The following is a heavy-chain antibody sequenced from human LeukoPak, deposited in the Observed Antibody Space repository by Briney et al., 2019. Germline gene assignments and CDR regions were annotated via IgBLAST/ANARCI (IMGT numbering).Heavy chain of an antibody. D-gene: IGHD3-22*01. J-gene: IGHJ2*01. Sequence: GSLRLSCAASRFTFSHYGMHWVRQAPGKGLEWVAFIRYDGSSKYYADSVKGRFTISRDNAKNTLYLQMNSLRAEDTAVYYCAREYYDSSGYYYFDLWGRGTLVTVSS. CDR2: IRYDGSSK. CDR3: AREYYDSSGYYYFDL. CDR1: RFTFSHYG. V-gene: IGHV3-30*02.